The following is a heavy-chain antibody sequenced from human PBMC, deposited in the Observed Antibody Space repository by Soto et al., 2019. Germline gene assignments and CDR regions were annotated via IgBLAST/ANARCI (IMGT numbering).Heavy chain of an antibody. CDR1: GFIVGSDY. D-gene: IGHD2-15*01. J-gene: IGHJ4*02. CDR2: IYSGGST. Sequence: EVQLVESGGGLVQPGGSLRLSCSASGFIVGSDYRSWVRQAPGQGLEWVSVIYSGGSTFYADSVKGRFIISRDDSKNTLFLQMNSLRAEDTAVYYCATAKLLLPWLFDYWGQGTLVTVSS. CDR3: ATAKLLLPWLFDY. V-gene: IGHV3-66*01.